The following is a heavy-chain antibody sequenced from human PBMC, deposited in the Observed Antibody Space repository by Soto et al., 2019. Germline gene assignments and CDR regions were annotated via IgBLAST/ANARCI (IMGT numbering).Heavy chain of an antibody. J-gene: IGHJ4*02. Sequence: EVQLLESGGGLVQPGGSLRLSCAASGFTFSSYAMSWVRQAPGKGLEWVSVISGSGASTYYTDSVKGRFTISRDKSKNTQYLQQNSLRAADTHVYYCAQGPGVGVAGIAYWGQGTLVPVPS. D-gene: IGHD6-19*01. CDR2: ISGSGAST. V-gene: IGHV3-23*01. CDR1: GFTFSSYA. CDR3: AQGPGVGVAGIAY.